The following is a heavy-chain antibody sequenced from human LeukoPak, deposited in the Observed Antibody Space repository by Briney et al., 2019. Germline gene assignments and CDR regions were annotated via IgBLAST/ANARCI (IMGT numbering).Heavy chain of an antibody. J-gene: IGHJ4*02. CDR1: GGSVSSGSYY. CDR3: AKAGNPGVRSIFGGVPQGTGTKYHFDN. D-gene: IGHD3-16*01. Sequence: SETLSLTCTVSGGSVSSGSYYWSWIRQPPGKGLEWIGYIYYSGSTNYNPSLKSRVTISVDTSKNQFSLKLSSVTAADTAVYYCAKAGNPGVRSIFGGVPQGTGTKYHFDNWGQGTLVTVSS. CDR2: IYYSGST. V-gene: IGHV4-61*01.